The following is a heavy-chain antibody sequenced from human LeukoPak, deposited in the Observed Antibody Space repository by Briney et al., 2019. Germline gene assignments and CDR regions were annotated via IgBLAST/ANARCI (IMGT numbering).Heavy chain of an antibody. D-gene: IGHD6-25*01. J-gene: IGHJ4*02. CDR3: ARQDHSSGWAY. CDR2: IYPGDSDT. V-gene: IGHV5-51*01. CDR1: GYSFTTYW. Sequence: GESLKISCKGSGYSFTTYWIAWVRQMPGKGLECMGIIYPGDSDTRYSPSFQGQVTISADKSISTAYLQWSSLKASDTAMYYCARQDHSSGWAYWGQGTLVTVSS.